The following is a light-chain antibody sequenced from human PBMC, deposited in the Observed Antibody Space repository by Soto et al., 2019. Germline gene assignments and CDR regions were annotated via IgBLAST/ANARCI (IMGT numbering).Light chain of an antibody. CDR1: ETINSN. Sequence: EIVLTQSPGTLSLSPGERATLSCRASETINSNYLAWYQKKPGQAPRLLIYGASTRATGIPARFSGSGSGTEFTLTISSLQSEDFAVYYCQQYNNWPPITFGQGTRLEIK. V-gene: IGKV3-15*01. J-gene: IGKJ5*01. CDR2: GAS. CDR3: QQYNNWPPIT.